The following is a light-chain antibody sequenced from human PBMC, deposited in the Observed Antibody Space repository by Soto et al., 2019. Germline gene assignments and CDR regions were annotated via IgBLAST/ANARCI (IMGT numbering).Light chain of an antibody. V-gene: IGKV3-11*01. CDR1: ESIGNY. Sequence: EVVLTQSPATLSLSPGERATLSCRASESIGNYLAWYQQKLGQAPKLLIYDASHRAIGIPGRFSGDGSGTDFSLTISSLEPEDFAVYYCQWRSDWHPRLPFGGGTKVEIK. CDR3: QWRSDWHPRLP. J-gene: IGKJ4*01. CDR2: DAS.